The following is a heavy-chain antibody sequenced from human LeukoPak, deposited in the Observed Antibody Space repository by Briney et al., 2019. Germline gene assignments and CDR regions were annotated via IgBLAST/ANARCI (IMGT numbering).Heavy chain of an antibody. J-gene: IGHJ1*01. CDR3: ARENTYYYDSSGYPEYFQH. CDR1: GGSISSYY. Sequence: SETLSLTCTVSGGSISSYYWSWIRQPPGKGLEWIGYIYYSGSTNYNPSLKSRVTISVDTSKNQFSLKLRSVTAADTAVYYCARENTYYYDSSGYPEYFQHWGQGTLVTVSS. CDR2: IYYSGST. V-gene: IGHV4-59*01. D-gene: IGHD3-22*01.